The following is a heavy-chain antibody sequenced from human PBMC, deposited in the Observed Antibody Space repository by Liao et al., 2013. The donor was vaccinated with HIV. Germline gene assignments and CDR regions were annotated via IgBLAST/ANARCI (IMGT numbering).Heavy chain of an antibody. Sequence: QLQLQESGPGLVKPSETLSLTCSVSGGSISSSSYYWGWIRQPPGKGLEWIGSIYYSGSTYYNPSLKSRVTISLDTSKNQFSLKLSSVTAADTAVYYCARARGYCSSTSCYENYMDVWGKGTTVTVSS. CDR3: ARARGYCSSTSCYENYMDV. CDR2: IYYSGST. J-gene: IGHJ6*03. V-gene: IGHV4-39*07. CDR1: GGSISSSSYY. D-gene: IGHD2-2*01.